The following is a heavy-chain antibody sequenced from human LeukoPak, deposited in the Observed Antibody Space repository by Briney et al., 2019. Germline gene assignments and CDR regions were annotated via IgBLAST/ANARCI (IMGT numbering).Heavy chain of an antibody. J-gene: IGHJ5*02. CDR3: ARQGVSSSWYGDWFDP. CDR1: SASISSSSYY. D-gene: IGHD6-13*01. V-gene: IGHV4-39*01. CDR2: IYYSGST. Sequence: SETLFLTCTVSSASISSSSYYCGWIRQPPGKGLEWFGSIYYSGSTYYNPSLKSRVTISVDTSKNQFSLKLSSVTAADTAVYYCARQGVSSSWYGDWFDPWGQGTLVTVSS.